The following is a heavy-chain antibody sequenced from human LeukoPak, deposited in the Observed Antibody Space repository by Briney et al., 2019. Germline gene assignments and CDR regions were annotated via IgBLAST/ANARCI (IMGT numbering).Heavy chain of an antibody. V-gene: IGHV3-21*01. J-gene: IGHJ6*02. Sequence: KSGGSLRLSCAASGFTFSSYGMNWVRQAPGKGLEWVSSITSSSGYIYYADSVKGRFTISRDNAKNSLYLQMNSLRAEDTAVYYCARDNGYGDYYYGMDVWGQGTTVTVSS. CDR2: ITSSSGYI. CDR3: ARDNGYGDYYYGMDV. D-gene: IGHD4-17*01. CDR1: GFTFSSYG.